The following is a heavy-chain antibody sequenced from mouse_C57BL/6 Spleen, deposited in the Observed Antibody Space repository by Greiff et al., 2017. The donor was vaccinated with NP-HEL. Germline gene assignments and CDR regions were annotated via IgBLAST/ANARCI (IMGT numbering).Heavy chain of an antibody. CDR2: IDPSDSYT. CDR1: GYTFTSYW. D-gene: IGHD1-1*01. V-gene: IGHV1-69*01. J-gene: IGHJ3*01. Sequence: QVQLQQPGAELVMPGASVKLSCKASGYTFTSYWMHWVKQRPGQGLEWIGEIDPSDSYTNYNQKFKGKSTLTVDKSSSTAYMQLSSLTSEDSAVYDCARLTTVGFAYWGQGTLVTVSA. CDR3: ARLTTVGFAY.